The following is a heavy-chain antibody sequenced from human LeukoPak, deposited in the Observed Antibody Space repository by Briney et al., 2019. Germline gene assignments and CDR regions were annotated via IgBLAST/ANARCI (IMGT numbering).Heavy chain of an antibody. J-gene: IGHJ4*02. CDR3: AKDFEISIQGDIVVVPFDY. Sequence: PGGSLRLSCAASGFTFSSYAMSWVRQAPGKGLEWVSAISGSGGSTYYADSVKDRFTISRDNSKNTLYLQMNSLRAEDTAVYYCAKDFEISIQGDIVVVPFDYWGQGTLVTVSS. D-gene: IGHD2-2*01. CDR2: ISGSGGST. V-gene: IGHV3-23*01. CDR1: GFTFSSYA.